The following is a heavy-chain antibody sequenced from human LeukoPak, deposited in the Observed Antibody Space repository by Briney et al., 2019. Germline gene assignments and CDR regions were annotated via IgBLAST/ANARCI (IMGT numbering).Heavy chain of an antibody. CDR3: ATPLKTYYYDSSGYHPDY. Sequence: TSETLSLTCSVYGGSINNYYWSWIRQPPGKGLEWIGNIYSSGSTNYNPSLKSRVTISVDTPKNQFSLNLSSVTAADTAVYYCATPLKTYYYDSSGYHPDYWGQGTLVTVSS. CDR2: IYSSGST. CDR1: GGSINNYY. V-gene: IGHV4-59*01. J-gene: IGHJ4*02. D-gene: IGHD3-22*01.